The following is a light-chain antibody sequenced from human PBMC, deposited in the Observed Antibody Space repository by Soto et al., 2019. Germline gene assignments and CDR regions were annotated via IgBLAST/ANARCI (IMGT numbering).Light chain of an antibody. CDR2: GAS. V-gene: IGKV3-15*01. CDR1: QSVSSN. J-gene: IGKJ1*01. CDR3: QQYNNWRWT. Sequence: EIVMTQSPPTLSLSPGERATLSCRASQSVSSNLAWYQQKPGQAPRLLIYGASTRATGIPARFSGSGSGTEFTLTISSLQSEDFAVYYCQQYNNWRWTFGQGTKVEIK.